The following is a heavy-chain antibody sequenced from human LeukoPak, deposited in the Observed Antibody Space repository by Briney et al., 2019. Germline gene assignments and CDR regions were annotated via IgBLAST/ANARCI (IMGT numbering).Heavy chain of an antibody. Sequence: ASVKVSCKVSGYTFTDYYMHWVQQAPGKGLEWMGLVDPEDGETIYAEKFQGRVTITADTSTDTAYMELSSLRSEDTAVYYCATGAWGSYRYTIDYWGQGTLVTVSS. D-gene: IGHD3-16*02. J-gene: IGHJ4*02. CDR3: ATGAWGSYRYTIDY. V-gene: IGHV1-69-2*01. CDR1: GYTFTDYY. CDR2: VDPEDGET.